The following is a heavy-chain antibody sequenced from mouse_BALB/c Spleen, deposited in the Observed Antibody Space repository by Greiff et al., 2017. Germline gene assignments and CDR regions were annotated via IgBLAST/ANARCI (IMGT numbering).Heavy chain of an antibody. V-gene: IGHV5-17*02. D-gene: IGHD2-3*01. CDR2: ISNCSSTI. CDR3: ARWLLRGFPWFAY. J-gene: IGHJ3*01. Sequence: EVKLVESGGGLVQPGGSRKLSCAASGFTFSSFGMHWVRQAPEKGLEWVAYISNCSSTINYADTLKGRSTISRDNPKNTLFLQMTSLRSEDTAMYDCARWLLRGFPWFAYWGQGTLVTVSA. CDR1: GFTFSSFG.